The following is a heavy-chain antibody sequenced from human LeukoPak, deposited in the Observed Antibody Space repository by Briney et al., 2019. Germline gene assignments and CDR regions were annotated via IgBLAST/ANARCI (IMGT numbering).Heavy chain of an antibody. D-gene: IGHD2-2*01. CDR2: IYYSGST. CDR3: ARARRPIVVVPAGRYYFDL. J-gene: IGHJ4*02. CDR1: GGSISSGDYY. V-gene: IGHV4-30-4*01. Sequence: SETLSLTCTVSGGSISSGDYYWSWIRQPPGKGLEWIGYIYYSGSTYYNPSLKSRVTISVDTSKNQFSLKLSSVTAADTAVYYCARARRPIVVVPAGRYYFDLWGQGTLVTVSS.